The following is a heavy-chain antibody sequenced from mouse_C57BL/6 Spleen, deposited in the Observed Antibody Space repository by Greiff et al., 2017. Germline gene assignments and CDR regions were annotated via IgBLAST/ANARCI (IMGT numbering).Heavy chain of an antibody. V-gene: IGHV1-81*01. Sequence: QVQLQQPGAELVKPGASVKLSCKASGYTFTSYGISWVKQRTGQGLEWIGEIYPRSGNTYYNEKFKGKATLTADKSSSTAYMELRSLTSEDSAVYFCAREGYDYAMDYWGQGTSVTVSS. CDR3: AREGYDYAMDY. CDR2: IYPRSGNT. D-gene: IGHD2-3*01. J-gene: IGHJ4*01. CDR1: GYTFTSYG.